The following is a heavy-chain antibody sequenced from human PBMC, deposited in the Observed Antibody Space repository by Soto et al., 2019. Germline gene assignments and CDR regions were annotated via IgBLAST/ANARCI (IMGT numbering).Heavy chain of an antibody. CDR3: ASARYGSGSYYNNY. J-gene: IGHJ4*02. Sequence: QDQLVQSGAEVKKPGASVKVSCKASGSTFTSDGFTWVRQAPGQGLEWMGWISGYNDNTNYAQKFQGRVSMTTDSSRSTAYMELRSLRSDDTAVYYCASARYGSGSYYNNYWGQGTLVTVSS. V-gene: IGHV1-18*01. D-gene: IGHD3-10*01. CDR1: GSTFTSDG. CDR2: ISGYNDNT.